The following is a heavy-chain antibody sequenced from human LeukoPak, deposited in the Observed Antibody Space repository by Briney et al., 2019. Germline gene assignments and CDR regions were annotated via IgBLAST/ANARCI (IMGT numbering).Heavy chain of an antibody. CDR3: ARVFLRGSYYEDY. V-gene: IGHV3-7*01. CDR2: IYQDGREK. D-gene: IGHD1-26*01. J-gene: IGHJ4*02. Sequence: GGSLRLSCVASGFTFSTYLMTWVRQAPGKGLEWVANIYQDGREKYYVDSVKGRFTISRDNAKNSLYLQMNSLRDEDTAVYYCARVFLRGSYYEDYWGQGTLVTVSS. CDR1: GFTFSTYL.